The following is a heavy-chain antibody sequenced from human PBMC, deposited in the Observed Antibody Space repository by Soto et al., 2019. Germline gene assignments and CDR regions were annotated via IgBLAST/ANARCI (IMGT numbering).Heavy chain of an antibody. V-gene: IGHV4-31*03. J-gene: IGHJ4*02. Sequence: SETLSLTCTVSGGSISSGGYYWSWIRQHPGKGLEWIGYIYYSGSTYYNLSLKSRVTISVDTSKNQFSLKLSSVTAADTAVYYCAREIAAALSFDYWGQGTLVTAPQ. CDR2: IYYSGST. CDR1: GGSISSGGYY. D-gene: IGHD6-13*01. CDR3: AREIAAALSFDY.